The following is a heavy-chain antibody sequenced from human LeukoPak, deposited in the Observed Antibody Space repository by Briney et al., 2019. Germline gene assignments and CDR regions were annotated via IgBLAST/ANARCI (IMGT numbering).Heavy chain of an antibody. V-gene: IGHV4-59*01. CDR2: IYYSGST. Sequence: KPSETLSLTCTVSGGSISNYYWSWIRQPPGKGLEWIGYIYYSGSTNYNPSLKSRVTISVDTSKNQFSLKLSSVTAADTAVYYCARAQSLDYWGQGTLVTVSS. J-gene: IGHJ4*02. CDR3: ARAQSLDY. CDR1: GGSISNYY.